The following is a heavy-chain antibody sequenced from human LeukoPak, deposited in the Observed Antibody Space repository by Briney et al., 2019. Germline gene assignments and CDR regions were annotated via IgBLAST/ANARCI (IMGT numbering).Heavy chain of an antibody. CDR3: ARHGAAGIAVAGTWRFDP. CDR2: IYYSGST. Sequence: SETLSLTCTVSGGSISSYYWSWIRQPPGKGLEWIGYIYYSGSTNYNPSLKSRVTISVDTSKNQFSLKLSSVTAADTAVYYCARHGAAGIAVAGTWRFDPWGQGTLVTVSS. V-gene: IGHV4-59*08. CDR1: GGSISSYY. J-gene: IGHJ5*02. D-gene: IGHD6-19*01.